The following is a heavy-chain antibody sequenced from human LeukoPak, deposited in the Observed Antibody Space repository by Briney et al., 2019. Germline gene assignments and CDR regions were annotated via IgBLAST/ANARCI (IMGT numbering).Heavy chain of an antibody. CDR1: GFTLSTYW. J-gene: IGHJ4*02. V-gene: IGHV3-74*01. CDR3: ARGGRYYDSSGYSDY. CDR2: IDSDGDSP. Sequence: GGSLRLSCAASGFTLSTYWMEWVRHAAGKGLVWVSRIDSDGDSPIYADSVKGRFTISRDNAKNTLYLQMNSLRAEDTAVYYCARGGRYYDSSGYSDYWGQGTLVTVSS. D-gene: IGHD3-22*01.